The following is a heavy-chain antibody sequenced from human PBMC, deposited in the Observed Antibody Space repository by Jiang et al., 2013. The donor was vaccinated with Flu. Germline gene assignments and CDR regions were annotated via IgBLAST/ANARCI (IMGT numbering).Heavy chain of an antibody. CDR2: INHSGST. J-gene: IGHJ4*02. Sequence: VLLKPSETLSLTCAVYGGSFRGYYWNWIHQPPGKGLEWIGEINHSGSTNYNPSLKSRVTISVDTSKSQFSLRLSSVTAADTAVYYCARSGGYSTSSSFLDYWGQGTLVTVSS. D-gene: IGHD6-6*01. CDR1: GGSFRGYY. V-gene: IGHV4-34*01. CDR3: ARSGGYSTSSSFLDY.